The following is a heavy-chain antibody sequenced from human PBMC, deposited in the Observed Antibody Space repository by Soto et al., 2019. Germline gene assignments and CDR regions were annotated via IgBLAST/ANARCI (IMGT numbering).Heavy chain of an antibody. CDR1: GGSVNSYY. D-gene: IGHD2-21*02. V-gene: IGHV4-59*02. J-gene: IGHJ4*02. CDR2: IFYSGST. Sequence: QVQLQESGPGLVRPSETLSLTCTVSGGSVNSYYWSWIRQTPGKGPEWIGYIFYSGSTNSDPSLKSRASMSVDMSKNQFSLSMSSLTAADTAVYYCARVFPSYCGGDCAYFDSWGQGILVTVSS. CDR3: ARVFPSYCGGDCAYFDS.